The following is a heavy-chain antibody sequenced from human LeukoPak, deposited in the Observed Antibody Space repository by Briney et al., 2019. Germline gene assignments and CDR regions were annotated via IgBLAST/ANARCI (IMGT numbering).Heavy chain of an antibody. V-gene: IGHV3-7*01. CDR3: ARQGDDY. CDR1: GFTFRNYW. J-gene: IGHJ4*01. CDR2: IKEDGSEK. D-gene: IGHD3-16*01. Sequence: GGSLRLSCVASGFTFRNYWMSWVRQAPGKGLECVANIKEDGSEKYYVDSVKGRFTISRDNAKNSLYLQMNSLRAEDTAVYYCARQGDDYWGHGTLVTVSS.